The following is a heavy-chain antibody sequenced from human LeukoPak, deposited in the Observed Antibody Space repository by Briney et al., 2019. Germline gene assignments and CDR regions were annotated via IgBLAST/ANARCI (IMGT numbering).Heavy chain of an antibody. CDR1: GYTFSNYA. CDR2: INTNTGNP. Sequence: ASVKVSCKASGYTFSNYAMNWVRQAPGQGLEWMGWINTNTGNPTYVQGSTGRFVFSLDTSVSTAYLQISSLKAEDTAVYYCARGHDGDLDYWGQGTLVTVSS. J-gene: IGHJ4*02. CDR3: ARGHDGDLDY. D-gene: IGHD4-17*01. V-gene: IGHV7-4-1*02.